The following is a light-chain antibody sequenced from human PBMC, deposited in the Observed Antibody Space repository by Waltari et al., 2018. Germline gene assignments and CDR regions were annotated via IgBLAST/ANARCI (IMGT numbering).Light chain of an antibody. CDR3: QHYVRLPAT. CDR1: QTVSKY. V-gene: IGKV3-20*01. J-gene: IGKJ1*01. Sequence: EIVLTQSPGTLSLSPGEGATFSCRASQTVSKYLAWYQQKSGPAPRLLISGASRSATGIPDRFSGSGSVPDFSLTISRLEPEDFAVYYCQHYVRLPATFGQGTKVEIK. CDR2: GAS.